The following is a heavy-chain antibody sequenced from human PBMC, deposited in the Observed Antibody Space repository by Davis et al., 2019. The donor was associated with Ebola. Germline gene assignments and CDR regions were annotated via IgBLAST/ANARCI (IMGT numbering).Heavy chain of an antibody. J-gene: IGHJ4*02. CDR1: GNSFTSHW. D-gene: IGHD5-12*01. CDR2: IYTGDSDT. CDR3: ARHGYTGVDY. Sequence: GESLKISCKDSGNSFTSHWIGWVRQMPGKGLDWMGIIYTGDSDTRYSPSFRGQVTISADKSIKTAFLQWSSLKASDTAVYFCARHGYTGVDYWGQGTLVTASS. V-gene: IGHV5-51*01.